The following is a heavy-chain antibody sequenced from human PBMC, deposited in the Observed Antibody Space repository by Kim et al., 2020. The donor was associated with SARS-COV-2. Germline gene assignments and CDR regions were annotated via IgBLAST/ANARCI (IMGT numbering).Heavy chain of an antibody. Sequence: GESLKISCKASGYIFTSYWIGWVRQMPGKGLEWMGSIYPGDSDTRYSPSFQGHVTISADKSITTAFLQWSSLKASDTAMFYCARSYDSSGRYFAYWGQGALVTVSS. J-gene: IGHJ4*02. V-gene: IGHV5-51*01. CDR2: IYPGDSDT. D-gene: IGHD3-22*01. CDR1: GYIFTSYW. CDR3: ARSYDSSGRYFAY.